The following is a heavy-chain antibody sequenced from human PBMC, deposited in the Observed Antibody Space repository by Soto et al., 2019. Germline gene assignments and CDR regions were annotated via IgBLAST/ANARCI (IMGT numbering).Heavy chain of an antibody. CDR1: GDSIGGTSYY. J-gene: IGHJ4*02. Sequence: QLRLQESGPGLVKPSETMSVTCSVSGDSIGGTSYYWGWIRQSPEKGLEWIGSIYYSGSTYYNPSLKRLVSISGDTANNQFSLRLNFVTAADTAVYYCARHVAESMIEFDSWGQGTLVTVSS. CDR3: ARHVAESMIEFDS. CDR2: IYYSGST. V-gene: IGHV4-39*01. D-gene: IGHD3-22*01.